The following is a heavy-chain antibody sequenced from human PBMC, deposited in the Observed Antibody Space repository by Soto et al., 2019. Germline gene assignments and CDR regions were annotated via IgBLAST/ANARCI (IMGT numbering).Heavy chain of an antibody. J-gene: IGHJ4*02. D-gene: IGHD2-2*01. Sequence: QLQLQESGPGLVKPSETLSLTCTVSGGSISSRSFYWGWIRQPPGMGLEWIGSIYYSGSTDYDPLLKSQLSISVDTSKNQFSLRLSSVTAADTAVYYCASRSSYCRHTTGYEDYFDYWGQGILVTVSS. CDR1: GGSISSRSFY. CDR3: ASRSSYCRHTTGYEDYFDY. V-gene: IGHV4-39*01. CDR2: IYYSGST.